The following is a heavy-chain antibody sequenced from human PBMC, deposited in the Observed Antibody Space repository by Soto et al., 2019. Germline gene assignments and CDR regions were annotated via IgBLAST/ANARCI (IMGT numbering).Heavy chain of an antibody. CDR3: ARDLVYCSGGSCYGHDAFDI. Sequence: ASVKVSCKASGYTFTSYYMHWVRQAPGQGLEWMGIINPSGGSTSYAQKFQGRVTMTRDTSTSTVYMELSSLRSEDTAVYYCARDLVYCSGGSCYGHDAFDIWGQGTMVTVSS. D-gene: IGHD2-15*01. CDR2: INPSGGST. J-gene: IGHJ3*02. V-gene: IGHV1-46*03. CDR1: GYTFTSYY.